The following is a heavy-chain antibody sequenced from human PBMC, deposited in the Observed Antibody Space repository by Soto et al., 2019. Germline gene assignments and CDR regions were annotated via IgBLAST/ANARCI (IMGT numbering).Heavy chain of an antibody. J-gene: IGHJ6*02. CDR2: IIPIFGTA. Sequence: QVQLVQSGAEVKKPGSSVKVSCKASGGTFSSYAISWVRQAPGQGLEWVGGIIPIFGTANYAQKFQGRVTITADKSTNTAYMELSSLRSEDTAVYYCARDLSIAVAGRDNYCYGMDVWGQGTTVTVSS. CDR3: ARDLSIAVAGRDNYCYGMDV. V-gene: IGHV1-69*06. CDR1: GGTFSSYA. D-gene: IGHD6-19*01.